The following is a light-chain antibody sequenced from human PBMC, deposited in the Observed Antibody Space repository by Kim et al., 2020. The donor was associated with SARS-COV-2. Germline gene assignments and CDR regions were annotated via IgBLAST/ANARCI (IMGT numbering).Light chain of an antibody. J-gene: IGLJ1*01. Sequence: GPSITITSTGTSSVVGYCNYVSWYQQHPGKAPKLIMYEVSERASGVSNRFSGSQSGNTASLTISGLRAEAEADYYCNSHTTSSTYVCGSGTKVTVL. CDR1: SSVVGYCNY. CDR2: EVS. CDR3: NSHTTSSTYV. V-gene: IGLV2-14*01.